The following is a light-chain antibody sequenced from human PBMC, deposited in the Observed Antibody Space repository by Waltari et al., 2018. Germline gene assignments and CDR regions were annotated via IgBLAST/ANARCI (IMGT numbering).Light chain of an antibody. CDR2: DVT. V-gene: IGLV2-14*03. J-gene: IGLJ2*01. CDR3: CSSTPNPSV. CDR1: SSDIGGYDY. Sequence: SALTQPASVSGFPGQSFTILCTGTSSDIGGYDYVSWYQQHPGNAPKLIIFDVTNRPSIFSDRFAGSTSGNTASLTISGLHADDEADYSCCSSTPNPSVFGGGTSLTVL.